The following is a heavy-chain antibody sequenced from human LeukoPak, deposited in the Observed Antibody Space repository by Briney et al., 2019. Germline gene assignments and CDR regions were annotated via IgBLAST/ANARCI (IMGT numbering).Heavy chain of an antibody. CDR1: GGSISSGGYS. Sequence: SQTLSLTCAVSGGSISSGGYSWSWIRQPPGKGLEWIGYIYHSGNTYYNPSLKSRVTISIDRSKNQFSLKLTSVTAADTAVYYCARGGGELQPFGNWGQGTLVTVSS. V-gene: IGHV4-30-2*01. CDR2: IYHSGNT. D-gene: IGHD1-26*01. CDR3: ARGGGELQPFGN. J-gene: IGHJ4*02.